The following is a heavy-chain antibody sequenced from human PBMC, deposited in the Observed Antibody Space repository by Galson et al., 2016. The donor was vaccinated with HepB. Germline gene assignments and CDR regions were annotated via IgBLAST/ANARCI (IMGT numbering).Heavy chain of an antibody. D-gene: IGHD3-22*01. Sequence: SETLSLTCTVSGGSISSTSYYWGWIRQPPGKGLEWIGSIYDSGSTFYNPSLKSRLTISVDTSKDQFSLKLSSVSAADAAVYYCARYVGVSMIVGKSSFDSWGQGILVTVSA. CDR2: IYDSGST. CDR3: ARYVGVSMIVGKSSFDS. V-gene: IGHV4-39*01. J-gene: IGHJ4*02. CDR1: GGSISSTSYY.